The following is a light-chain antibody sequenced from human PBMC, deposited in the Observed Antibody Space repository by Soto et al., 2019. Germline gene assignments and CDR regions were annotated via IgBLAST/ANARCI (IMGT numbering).Light chain of an antibody. CDR2: EVT. Sequence: HSALTQPPSASGSPGQSVTISCTGTSSDVGAYNYVSWYQQHAGKAPKLVIYEVTKRPSGVPDRFSSSKSANTASLTVSGLQAEDEADYYCSSFASSNTWVFGGGTKLTVL. CDR1: SSDVGAYNY. J-gene: IGLJ3*02. V-gene: IGLV2-8*01. CDR3: SSFASSNTWV.